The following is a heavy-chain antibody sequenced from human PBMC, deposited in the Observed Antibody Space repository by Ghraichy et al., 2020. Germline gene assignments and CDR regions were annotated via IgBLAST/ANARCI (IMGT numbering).Heavy chain of an antibody. CDR2: INPNSGGT. V-gene: IGHV1-2*06. J-gene: IGHJ1*01. D-gene: IGHD3-9*01. CDR3: ARGAAVLRYFDWFPFQH. CDR1: GYTFTGYY. Sequence: ASVKVSCKASGYTFTGYYMHWVRQAPGQGLEWMGRINPNSGGTNYAQKFQGRVTMTRDTSISTAYMELSRLRSDDTAVYYCARGAAVLRYFDWFPFQHWGQGTLVTVSS.